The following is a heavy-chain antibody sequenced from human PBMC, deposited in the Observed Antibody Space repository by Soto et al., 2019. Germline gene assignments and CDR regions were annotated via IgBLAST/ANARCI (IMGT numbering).Heavy chain of an antibody. CDR3: ARENSYFDY. CDR2: ISAYNANA. Sequence: QIQLLQSGAEVKKPGASMKVTCKASGYTFRNFGISWVRQAPGQGLEWMGWISAYNANANYAQKFQGRLTMTADTSTGTAYMELRSRRSDDTAVYYCARENSYFDYWGQGTLVTVAS. J-gene: IGHJ4*02. CDR1: GYTFRNFG. V-gene: IGHV1-18*01.